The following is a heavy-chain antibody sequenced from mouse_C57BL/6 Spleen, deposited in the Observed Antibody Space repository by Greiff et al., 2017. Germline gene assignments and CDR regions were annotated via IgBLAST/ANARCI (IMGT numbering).Heavy chain of an antibody. D-gene: IGHD3-3*01. J-gene: IGHJ2*01. CDR1: GYTFTSYW. Sequence: QVQLQQPGAELVKPGASVKLSCKASGYTFTSYWMHWVKQRPGRGLEWIGRIDPYSGGTKYNEKFKSKATLTVDKPSSTAYMQLSSLTSEDSAVYYCARRAQTLFDYWGQGTTLTVSS. V-gene: IGHV1-72*01. CDR3: ARRAQTLFDY. CDR2: IDPYSGGT.